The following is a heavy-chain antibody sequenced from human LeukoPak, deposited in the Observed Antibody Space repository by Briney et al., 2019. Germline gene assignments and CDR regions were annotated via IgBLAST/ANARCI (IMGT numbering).Heavy chain of an antibody. Sequence: GGSPRLSCVASGFILTNSAMTWVRQAPGKGPEWVSVFSGSGDNTHYADSVKGRFTMSRDSSKNTLYLQMNSLRAEDTAIYYCAKVRTGSSVYETLATWGQGTMVTVSS. J-gene: IGHJ3*01. V-gene: IGHV3-23*01. D-gene: IGHD2-8*01. CDR2: FSGSGDNT. CDR1: GFILTNSA. CDR3: AKVRTGSSVYETLAT.